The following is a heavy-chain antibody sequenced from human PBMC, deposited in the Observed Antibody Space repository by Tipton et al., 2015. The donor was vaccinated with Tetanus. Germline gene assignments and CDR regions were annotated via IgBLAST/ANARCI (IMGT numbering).Heavy chain of an antibody. V-gene: IGHV4-30-4*01. CDR1: GASFSSGDYY. Sequence: PGLVKPSETLSLTCTVSGASFSSGDYYWSWIRKPPGKDLEWIGYIYQTGTTYYNPSLKGRVTISMDRSNTQFSLRLDSLTAADTAVYYCARAAGFLGLTHDFWGRGTLVSVSS. J-gene: IGHJ4*02. D-gene: IGHD2/OR15-2a*01. CDR2: IYQTGTT. CDR3: ARAAGFLGLTHDF.